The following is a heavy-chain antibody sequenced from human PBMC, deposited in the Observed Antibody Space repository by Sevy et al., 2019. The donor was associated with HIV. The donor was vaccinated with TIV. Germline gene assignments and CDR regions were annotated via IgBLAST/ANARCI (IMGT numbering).Heavy chain of an antibody. D-gene: IGHD6-19*01. CDR2: INHSGST. CDR1: GGSFSGYY. J-gene: IGHJ4*01. CDR3: ARYRMAGNFDY. V-gene: IGHV4-34*01. Sequence: SETLSLTCAVYGGSFSGYYWNWIRQPPGKGLEWIGEINHSGSTNYNPSLKSRVTISVDTSKNQFSLKLSSVTAADTAVYYCARYRMAGNFDYWGQGTLVTASS.